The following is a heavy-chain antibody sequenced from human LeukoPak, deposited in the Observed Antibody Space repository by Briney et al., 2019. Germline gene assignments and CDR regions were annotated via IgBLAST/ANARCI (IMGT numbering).Heavy chain of an antibody. D-gene: IGHD1-26*01. CDR1: GYSFTNYW. V-gene: IGHV5-51*01. CDR3: ARRLVGATTTYFDY. Sequence: GESLKISCKGSGYSFTNYWIGWVRQMPGKGLEWMGTIYPGDSDTRYSPSFQGQVTISSDKPISTAYLQWSSLKASDTAMYYCARRLVGATTTYFDYWGQGTLVTVSS. CDR2: IYPGDSDT. J-gene: IGHJ4*02.